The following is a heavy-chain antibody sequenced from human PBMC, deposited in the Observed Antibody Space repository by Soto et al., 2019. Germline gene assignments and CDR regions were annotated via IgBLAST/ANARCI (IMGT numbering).Heavy chain of an antibody. J-gene: IGHJ3*02. CDR3: ARQYGDYVRGAFDI. V-gene: IGHV4-59*01. CDR1: GGSIRSYY. Sequence: SETLSLTCTVSGGSIRSYYWSWIRQPPGKGLEWIGYIYYSGSTNYNPSLKSRVTISVDTSKNQFSLKLSSVTAADTAVYYCARQYGDYVRGAFDIWGQGTMVTVSS. D-gene: IGHD4-17*01. CDR2: IYYSGST.